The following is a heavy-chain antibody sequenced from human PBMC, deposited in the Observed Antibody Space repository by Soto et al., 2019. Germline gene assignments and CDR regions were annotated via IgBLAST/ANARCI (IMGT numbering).Heavy chain of an antibody. Sequence: SEPLSLTCAVSGGSISSGGYSWSWIRQPPGKGLEWIGYIYHSGSTYYNPSLKSRVTISVDRSKNQFSLKLSSVTAADTAVYYCARSKELEPDFDDWGQGTLVTVSS. J-gene: IGHJ4*02. CDR3: ARSKELEPDFDD. D-gene: IGHD1-1*01. CDR2: IYHSGST. CDR1: GGSISSGGYS. V-gene: IGHV4-30-2*01.